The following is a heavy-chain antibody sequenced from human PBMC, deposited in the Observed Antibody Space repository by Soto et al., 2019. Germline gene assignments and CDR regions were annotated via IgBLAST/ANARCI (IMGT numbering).Heavy chain of an antibody. CDR1: GFTFSSYA. Sequence: PGGSLRLSCSASGFTFSSYAMHWVRQAPGKGLGYVSAISSNGGSTYYADSVKGRFTISRDNSKNTLYLQMSSLRAEDTAVYYCVKDISADVWGQGTTVTVSS. CDR2: ISSNGGST. D-gene: IGHD1-20*01. J-gene: IGHJ6*02. V-gene: IGHV3-64D*06. CDR3: VKDISADV.